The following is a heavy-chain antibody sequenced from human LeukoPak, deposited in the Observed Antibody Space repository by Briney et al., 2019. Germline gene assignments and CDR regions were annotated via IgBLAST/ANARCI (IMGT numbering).Heavy chain of an antibody. V-gene: IGHV3-53*01. CDR3: ANPGVDTAMALDY. CDR2: IYSGGST. Sequence: GGSLRLSCAASGFTVSNNYMSWVRQAPGKGLEWIAVIYSGGSTFHADSVKGRFTISRDNSKNTLYLQMNSLRAEDTAVYYCANPGVDTAMALDYWGQGTLVTVSS. CDR1: GFTVSNNY. J-gene: IGHJ4*02. D-gene: IGHD5-18*01.